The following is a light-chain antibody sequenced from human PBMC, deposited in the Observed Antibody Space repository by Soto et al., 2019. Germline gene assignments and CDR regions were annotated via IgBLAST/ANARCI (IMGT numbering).Light chain of an antibody. CDR2: LGS. J-gene: IGKJ5*01. CDR3: MQALQTPLT. Sequence: DIVMTQSPLSLPVTPGEPASISCRSSQSLLHSNGYSYFDWYLQKPGQSPQLLIYLGSNRASGVXDXXRGSGSGTDFTLEISRVEAEDVGVYYCMQALQTPLTFGQGTRLLMK. CDR1: QSLLHSNGYSY. V-gene: IGKV2-28*01.